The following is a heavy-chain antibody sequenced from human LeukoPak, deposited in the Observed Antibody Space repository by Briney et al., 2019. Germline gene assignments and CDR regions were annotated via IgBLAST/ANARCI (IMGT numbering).Heavy chain of an antibody. CDR2: IYYSGST. CDR1: GGSISSSSYY. D-gene: IGHD2-15*01. Sequence: PSETLSLTCTVSGGSISSSSYYWGWIRQPPGKGLEWIGSIYYSGSTYYNPSLKSRVTISVDTSKNQFSLKLSSVTAADTAVYYCARARRGYCSGGSCYRRQYYFDYWGQGTLVTVSS. J-gene: IGHJ4*02. V-gene: IGHV4-39*07. CDR3: ARARRGYCSGGSCYRRQYYFDY.